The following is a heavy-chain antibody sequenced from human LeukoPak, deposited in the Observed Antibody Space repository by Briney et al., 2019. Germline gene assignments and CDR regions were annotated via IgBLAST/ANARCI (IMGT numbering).Heavy chain of an antibody. J-gene: IGHJ4*02. CDR1: GYTFTSNY. CDR2: ISPSGGST. V-gene: IGHV1-46*01. D-gene: IGHD2-21*01. Sequence: ASVKVSCKAFGYTFTSNYMHWVRQAPGQGPEWMGVISPSGGSTTYAQKFQGRVTLTRDMSTSTDYLELSSLRSEDTAVYYCARFVPRSFDYWGQGTLVTVSS. CDR3: ARFVPRSFDY.